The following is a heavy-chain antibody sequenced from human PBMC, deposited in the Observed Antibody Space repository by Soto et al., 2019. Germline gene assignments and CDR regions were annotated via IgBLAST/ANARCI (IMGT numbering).Heavy chain of an antibody. V-gene: IGHV4-39*01. CDR3: ARRTVDWYSLDY. J-gene: IGHJ4*02. D-gene: IGHD3-9*01. CDR2: IYYSGST. Sequence: SETLSLTCTVSGGSISSSSYYWGWIRQPPGKGLEWIGSIYYSGSTYYNPSLKSRVTISVDTSKNQFSLKLSSVTAADTSVYYCARRTVDWYSLDYWGQGTLVTVSS. CDR1: GGSISSSSYY.